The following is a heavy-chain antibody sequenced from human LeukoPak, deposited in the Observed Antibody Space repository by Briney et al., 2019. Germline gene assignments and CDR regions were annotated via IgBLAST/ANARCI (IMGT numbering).Heavy chain of an antibody. D-gene: IGHD3-10*01. CDR3: ARDTHEYGSGSYYDDTFDS. CDR1: GGSFSGYY. V-gene: IGHV4-34*01. CDR2: ISHSGRT. J-gene: IGHJ3*02. Sequence: SETLSLTCAVFGGSFSGYYWSWIRQPPGKGLEWIGEISHSGRTNYNPSLKSRVTISVDTSKNQVSLKLSSVTAADTAVYYCARDTHEYGSGSYYDDTFDSWGQGTLVTVSS.